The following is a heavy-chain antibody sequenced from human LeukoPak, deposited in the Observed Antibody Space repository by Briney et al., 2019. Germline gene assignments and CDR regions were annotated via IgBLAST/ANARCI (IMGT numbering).Heavy chain of an antibody. D-gene: IGHD2-15*01. CDR1: GFTFSSYE. Sequence: PGGSLRLSCAASGFTFSSYEMNWVRQAPGKGLEWVANIKQDGSQKYYVDSVKGRFTISRDNAKNSLYLQMNSLRAEDTAVYYCARVVVPTTVFHSYTMDVWGKGTTVTVSS. V-gene: IGHV3-7*01. CDR2: IKQDGSQK. J-gene: IGHJ6*03. CDR3: ARVVVPTTVFHSYTMDV.